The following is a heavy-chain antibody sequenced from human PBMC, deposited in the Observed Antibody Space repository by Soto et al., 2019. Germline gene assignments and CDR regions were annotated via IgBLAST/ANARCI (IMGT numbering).Heavy chain of an antibody. CDR3: ARGDYYDSSGYYY. CDR1: GFTFSSYG. D-gene: IGHD3-22*01. J-gene: IGHJ4*02. Sequence: QVQLVESGGGVVQPGTSLRLSCAASGFTFSSYGMQWVRQAPGKGLEWVAVISYDGSNKYYADSVKGRFTISRDNSKNTLYLQMNSLRAEDTAVYYCARGDYYDSSGYYYWGQGTLVTVSS. V-gene: IGHV3-30*03. CDR2: ISYDGSNK.